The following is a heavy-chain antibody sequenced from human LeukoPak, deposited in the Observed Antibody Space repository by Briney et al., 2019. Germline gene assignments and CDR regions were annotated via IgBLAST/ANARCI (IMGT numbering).Heavy chain of an antibody. Sequence: SETLSLTCTVSGFSISSGYYWGWIRQPPGKGLEWIGSIHHSGSPYYKSSLKSRVTISLDMSRNQFSLKLNSVTASDTAVYYCARQVGGMTTVTADFDSWGQGTLVTVSS. CDR2: IHHSGSP. V-gene: IGHV4-38-2*02. CDR1: GFSISSGYY. D-gene: IGHD4-17*01. CDR3: ARQVGGMTTVTADFDS. J-gene: IGHJ4*02.